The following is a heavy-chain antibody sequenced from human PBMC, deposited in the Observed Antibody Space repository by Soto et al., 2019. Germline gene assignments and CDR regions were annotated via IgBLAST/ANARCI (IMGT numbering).Heavy chain of an antibody. D-gene: IGHD6-13*01. CDR2: INPSGGST. J-gene: IGHJ4*02. CDR3: ARWEDGPIAAAGRYYFDY. CDR1: GYTFTSYY. Sequence: QVQLVQSGAEVKKPGASVKVSCKASGYTFTSYYMHWVRQAPGQGLEWMGIINPSGGSTSYAQKFQGRVTMTRDTSTSTVYMELSSLRSEDTAVYYCARWEDGPIAAAGRYYFDYWGQGTLVTVSS. V-gene: IGHV1-46*01.